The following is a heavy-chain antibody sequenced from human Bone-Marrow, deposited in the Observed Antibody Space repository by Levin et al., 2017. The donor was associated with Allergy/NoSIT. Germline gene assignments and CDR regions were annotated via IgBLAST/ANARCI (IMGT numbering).Heavy chain of an antibody. Sequence: ASVKVSCKTSGYRFKDFLMYWVRQAPGQGLEWMGWISPNAGDTTYAEKFQGRVNMTRDTSITTVYMELTSLRPDDTAVYYCAKAGDQWLIRAWFDPWGQGSLVTVSS. CDR2: ISPNAGDT. CDR3: AKAGDQWLIRAWFDP. V-gene: IGHV1-2*02. J-gene: IGHJ5*02. CDR1: GYRFKDFL. D-gene: IGHD6-19*01.